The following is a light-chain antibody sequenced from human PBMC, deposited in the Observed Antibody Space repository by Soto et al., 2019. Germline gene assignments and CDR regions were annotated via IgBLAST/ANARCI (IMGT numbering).Light chain of an antibody. CDR2: SAS. V-gene: IGKV3-15*01. CDR3: QQGHNWPLT. J-gene: IGKJ2*01. CDR1: QSISTE. Sequence: EIAMTQSPATLSVSPGERATLSCRASQSISTELAWYQQIPGQPPRLIIYSASTRATGVPARFTGSGSGSQFTLTIRGLQSEDFAIYYCQQGHNWPLTFGQGTRLQI.